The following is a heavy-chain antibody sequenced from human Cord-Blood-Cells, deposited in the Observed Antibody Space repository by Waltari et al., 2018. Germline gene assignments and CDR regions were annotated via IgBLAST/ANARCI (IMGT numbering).Heavy chain of an antibody. CDR1: GYTFTGYS. CDR3: ARDQGGTFYGGNDY. CDR2: INPNSGGT. V-gene: IGHV1-2*02. Sequence: QVQLVQSGAEVKKPGASVKVSCKASGYTFTGYSMHWVRQAPGQGLEWMGWINPNSGGTNYAQKFQGRVTMTRDTPISTAYMELSRLRSDDTAVYYCARDQGGTFYGGNDYWGQGTLVTVSS. J-gene: IGHJ4*02. D-gene: IGHD2-15*01.